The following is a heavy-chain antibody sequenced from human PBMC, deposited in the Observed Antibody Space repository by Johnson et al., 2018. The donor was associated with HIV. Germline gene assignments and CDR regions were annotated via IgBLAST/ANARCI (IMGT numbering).Heavy chain of an antibody. J-gene: IGHJ3*01. D-gene: IGHD1-1*01. Sequence: VQLVESGGGLVQPGGSLRLSCGPSGFTVTNAWMNWVRQAPGKGLEWVGRITSKTAGGTTDYAAPVQGRFTISRDDSKTTLYLHVNSLKTEDTARYYCPTEPWWNGYHACDVWGQGTMVTVSS. CDR1: GFTVTNAW. V-gene: IGHV3-15*01. CDR3: PTEPWWNGYHACDV. CDR2: ITSKTAGGTT.